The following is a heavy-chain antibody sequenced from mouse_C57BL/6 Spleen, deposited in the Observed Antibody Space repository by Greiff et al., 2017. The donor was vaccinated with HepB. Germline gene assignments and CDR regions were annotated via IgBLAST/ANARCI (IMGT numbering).Heavy chain of an antibody. V-gene: IGHV8-8*01. CDR3: ARIERAYDRDYYAMDY. CDR2: IWWDDDK. J-gene: IGHJ4*01. CDR1: GFSLSTFGMG. D-gene: IGHD2-12*01. Sequence: QVTLKVSGPGILQPSQTLSLTCSFSGFSLSTFGMGVGWIRQPSGKGLEWLAHIWWDDDKYYNPALKSRLTISKDTSKNQVFLKIANVDTADTATYYCARIERAYDRDYYAMDYWGQGTSVTVSS.